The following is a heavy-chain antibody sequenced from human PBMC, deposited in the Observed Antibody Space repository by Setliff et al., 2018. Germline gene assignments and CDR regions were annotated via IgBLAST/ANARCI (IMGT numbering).Heavy chain of an antibody. Sequence: GSLRLSCAASGFTFSDYYMSWIRQAPGEGLEWVSGISARTGLTYYADSVKGRFTMSRDISKNTVYLHMTSLRAEDTAMYYCAKRGDTRTFDYWGQGTLVTVSS. CDR1: GFTFSDYY. D-gene: IGHD5-18*01. J-gene: IGHJ4*02. V-gene: IGHV3-11*03. CDR3: AKRGDTRTFDY. CDR2: ISARTGLT.